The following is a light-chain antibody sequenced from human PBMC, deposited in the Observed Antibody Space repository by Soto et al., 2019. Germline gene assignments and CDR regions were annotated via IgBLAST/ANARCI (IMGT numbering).Light chain of an antibody. J-gene: IGKJ5*01. Sequence: IHLTQSPSYLSASVGDRVTITSRASQGIRNDLGWYQQKPGKAPKRLIYAASSLQSGVPSRFSGSGSGTEFTLTISSLQPEDFAVYYCQQYGSSPPITFGQGTRLEI. CDR3: QQYGSSPPIT. CDR2: AAS. V-gene: IGKV1-17*01. CDR1: QGIRND.